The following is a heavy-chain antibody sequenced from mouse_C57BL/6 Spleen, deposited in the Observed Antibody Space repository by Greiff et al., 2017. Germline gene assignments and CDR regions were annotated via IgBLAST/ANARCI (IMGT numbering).Heavy chain of an antibody. CDR1: GYTFTSYW. CDR2: IDPSDSYT. V-gene: IGHV1-50*01. Sequence: QVQLKQPGAELVKPGASVKLSCKASGYTFTSYWMQWVKQRPGQGLEWIGEIDPSDSYTNYNQKFKGKATLTVDTSSSTAYMQLSSLTSEDSAVYYCARKDYGSRWYFDVWGTGTTVTVSS. CDR3: ARKDYGSRWYFDV. D-gene: IGHD1-1*01. J-gene: IGHJ1*03.